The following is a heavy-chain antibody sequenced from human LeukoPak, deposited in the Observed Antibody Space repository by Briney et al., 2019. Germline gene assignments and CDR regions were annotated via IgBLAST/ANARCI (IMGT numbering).Heavy chain of an antibody. V-gene: IGHV3-33*01. CDR3: ARDRFPRDSSGLDAFDI. Sequence: GRSLRLSCAASGFTFSSYGMHWVRQAPGKGLEWVAVIWYDGSNKYYADSVKGRFTISRDNSKNTLYLQMNSLRAEDTAVYYCARDRFPRDSSGLDAFDIWGQGTMVTVSS. D-gene: IGHD3-22*01. CDR2: IWYDGSNK. J-gene: IGHJ3*02. CDR1: GFTFSSYG.